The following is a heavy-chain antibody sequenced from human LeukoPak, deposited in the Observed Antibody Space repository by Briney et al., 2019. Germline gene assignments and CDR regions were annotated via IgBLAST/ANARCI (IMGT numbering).Heavy chain of an antibody. CDR3: TTRPGLGDAFDI. Sequence: NPGGSLRLSCAASGFTFSNAWMSWVRQAPGKGLEWVGRIKSKTDGGTTDYAAPVKGRFTISRDYSKNTLYLQMNSLKTEDTAVYYCTTRPGLGDAFDIWGQGTMVTVSS. CDR1: GFTFSNAW. J-gene: IGHJ3*02. V-gene: IGHV3-15*05. CDR2: IKSKTDGGTT. D-gene: IGHD3/OR15-3a*01.